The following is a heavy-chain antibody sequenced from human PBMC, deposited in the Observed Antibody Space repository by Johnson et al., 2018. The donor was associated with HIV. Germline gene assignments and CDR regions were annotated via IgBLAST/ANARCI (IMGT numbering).Heavy chain of an antibody. CDR3: TSSSSYIVDAFDI. D-gene: IGHD6-6*01. V-gene: IGHV3-74*01. CDR1: GFTFSSYW. Sequence: EVQLVESGGGLVQPGGALRLSCAASGFTFSSYWMHWVRQAPGKGLVWVSRINSDGSSTTYADSVKGRFTISRDNAKNSLYLQMNSLRAEDTAVYYCTSSSSYIVDAFDIWGQGTMVTVSS. J-gene: IGHJ3*02. CDR2: INSDGSST.